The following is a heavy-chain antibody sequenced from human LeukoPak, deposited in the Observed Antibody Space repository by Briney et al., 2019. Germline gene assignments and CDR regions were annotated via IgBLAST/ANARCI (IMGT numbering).Heavy chain of an antibody. Sequence: SETLSLTCTVSGGPISSSSYYWGWLRPPPGKRLEWIGSIHYSGRTYDNPSLKSRVTISLDTSKNHFSLKLSSVTAADTAVYYCARPLGYCGGGSCYGDAFDMWGQGTMVTVSS. CDR1: GGPISSSSYY. CDR2: IHYSGRT. V-gene: IGHV4-39*02. CDR3: ARPLGYCGGGSCYGDAFDM. D-gene: IGHD2-15*01. J-gene: IGHJ3*02.